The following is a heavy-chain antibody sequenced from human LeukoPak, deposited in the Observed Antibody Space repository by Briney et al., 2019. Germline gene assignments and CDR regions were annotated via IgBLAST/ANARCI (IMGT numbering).Heavy chain of an antibody. D-gene: IGHD3-22*01. CDR1: VFTFSRYP. J-gene: IGHJ4*02. V-gene: IGHV3-64D*09. CDR3: VTAFRVDSGAYYYVD. Sequence: TGGSLRLSCSASVFTFSRYPILWLRQAPGEGLEYVSAINDRGDDTYYADSVKGRFTISRDNSKNSLYLQMSSLRAEDTAVYYCVTAFRVDSGAYYYVDWGQGTLVTVSS. CDR2: INDRGDDT.